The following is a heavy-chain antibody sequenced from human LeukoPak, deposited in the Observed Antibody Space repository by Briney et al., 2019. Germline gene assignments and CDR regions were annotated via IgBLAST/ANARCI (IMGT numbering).Heavy chain of an antibody. V-gene: IGHV4-39*01. J-gene: IGHJ3*02. CDR3: ARHRTGYDAFDI. CDR1: GGSISSSSYY. CDR2: IYYSGST. D-gene: IGHD1-14*01. Sequence: SETLSLTRTVSGGSISSSSYYWGWIRQPPGKGLEWIGSIYYSGSTYYNPSLESRVTISVDTSKNQFSLKLSSVTAADTAVYYCARHRTGYDAFDIWGQGTMVTVSS.